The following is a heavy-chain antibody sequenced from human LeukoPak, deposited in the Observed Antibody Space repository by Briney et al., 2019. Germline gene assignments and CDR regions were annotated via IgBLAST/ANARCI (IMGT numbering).Heavy chain of an antibody. Sequence: GGSLRLSCAASGFTFSSYAMSWVRQAPGKGLEWVSAISGSGGSTYYADSVKGRFTISRDNAKNSLYLQMNSLRAEDTAVYYCARDANWGSYLGYWGQGTLVTVSS. CDR3: ARDANWGSYLGY. CDR2: ISGSGGST. CDR1: GFTFSSYA. V-gene: IGHV3-23*01. D-gene: IGHD7-27*01. J-gene: IGHJ4*02.